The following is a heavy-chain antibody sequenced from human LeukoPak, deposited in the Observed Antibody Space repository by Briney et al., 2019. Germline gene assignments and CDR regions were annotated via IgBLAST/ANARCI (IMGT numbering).Heavy chain of an antibody. CDR2: ISSSGSTI. CDR1: GFTFSDYY. D-gene: IGHD3-3*01. CDR3: ASDREGGDDFWSGYYIDY. J-gene: IGHJ4*02. Sequence: PGGSLRLSCAASGFTFSDYYMSWIRQAPGKGLEWVSYISSSGSTIYYADSVKGRFTISRDNAKNSLYLQMNSLRAEDTAVYYCASDREGGDDFWSGYYIDYWGQGTLVTVSS. V-gene: IGHV3-11*01.